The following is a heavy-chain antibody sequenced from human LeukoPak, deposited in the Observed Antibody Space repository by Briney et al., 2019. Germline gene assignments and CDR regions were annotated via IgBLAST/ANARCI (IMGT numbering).Heavy chain of an antibody. D-gene: IGHD6-13*01. V-gene: IGHV4-59*01. CDR2: IYYSGST. J-gene: IGHJ4*02. CDR1: GGSISNYY. CDR3: AGVAYDGPAAAGSLDY. Sequence: SETLSLTCTVSGGSISNYYWSWIRQPPGNTLGWIGYIYYSGSTNYNPSLKSRATISVDTSKNQFSLNLNSVTAADTAVYYCAGVAYDGPAAAGSLDYWGQGTLVTVSS.